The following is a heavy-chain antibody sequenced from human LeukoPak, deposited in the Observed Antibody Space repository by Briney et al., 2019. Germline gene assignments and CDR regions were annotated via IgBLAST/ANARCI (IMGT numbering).Heavy chain of an antibody. Sequence: GGSLRLSCAASGLTFTSYYMHWVRQAPGQGLEWMGIINPSGGSTSYAQKFQGRVTMTRDTSTSTVYMELSSLRSEDTAVYYCARGQEGSSRTVDPWGQGTLVTVSS. V-gene: IGHV1-46*01. D-gene: IGHD6-13*01. CDR2: INPSGGST. CDR1: GLTFTSYY. J-gene: IGHJ5*02. CDR3: ARGQEGSSRTVDP.